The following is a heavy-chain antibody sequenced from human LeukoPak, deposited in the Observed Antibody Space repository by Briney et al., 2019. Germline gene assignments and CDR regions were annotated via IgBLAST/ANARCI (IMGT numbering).Heavy chain of an antibody. V-gene: IGHV3-21*01. J-gene: IGHJ3*02. Sequence: KTGGSLRLSCAASGFTFRSFSMNWVRQPPGKGLEWVSSISSSSIYMNYADSLKGRFTISRDNAKNLLYLQMNTLRAEDTAVYYCARVQCSGGRCNDAFDIWGQGTMVTVSS. CDR3: ARVQCSGGRCNDAFDI. CDR2: ISSSSIYM. CDR1: GFTFRSFS. D-gene: IGHD2-15*01.